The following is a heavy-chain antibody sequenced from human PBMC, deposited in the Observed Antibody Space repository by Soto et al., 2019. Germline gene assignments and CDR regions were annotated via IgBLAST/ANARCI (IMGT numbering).Heavy chain of an antibody. D-gene: IGHD3-10*01. Sequence: QVQLVESGGGVVQPGRSLRLSCAASGFTFSSYGMHWVRQAPGKGLKWVAVIWYDGSNKYYADSVKGRFTISRDNSKNTLYLQMNSLRAEDTAVYYCARDRILRDMVRGVMWYFDYWGQGTLVTVSS. CDR1: GFTFSSYG. J-gene: IGHJ4*02. CDR2: IWYDGSNK. CDR3: ARDRILRDMVRGVMWYFDY. V-gene: IGHV3-33*01.